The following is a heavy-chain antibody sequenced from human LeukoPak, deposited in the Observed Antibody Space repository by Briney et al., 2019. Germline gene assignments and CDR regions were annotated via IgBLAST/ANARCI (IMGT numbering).Heavy chain of an antibody. V-gene: IGHV1-8*01. Sequence: GASVKVSCKASGYTFTSYDINWVRQATGQGLEWMGWMNPNSGNTGYAQKFQGRVTMTRNTSISTAYMELSSLRSEDTAVYYCARADYYDSSGYSLYYYYYYMGVWGKGTTVTISS. CDR2: MNPNSGNT. J-gene: IGHJ6*03. CDR3: ARADYYDSSGYSLYYYYYYMGV. CDR1: GYTFTSYD. D-gene: IGHD3-22*01.